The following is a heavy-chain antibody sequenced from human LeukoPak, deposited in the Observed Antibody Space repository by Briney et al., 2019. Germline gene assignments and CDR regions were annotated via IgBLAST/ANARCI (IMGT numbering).Heavy chain of an antibody. V-gene: IGHV3-30*18. J-gene: IGHJ4*02. CDR1: GFTFSSYG. CDR3: AKSDCSSTSCYLWYYDSSGIPDY. D-gene: IGHD2-2*01. Sequence: GGSLRLSCAASGFTFSSYGMHWVRQAPGKGLEWVAVISYDGSNKYYADSVKGRFTISRDNSKNTLYLQMNSLRAEDTAVYYCAKSDCSSTSCYLWYYDSSGIPDYWGQGTLVTVSS. CDR2: ISYDGSNK.